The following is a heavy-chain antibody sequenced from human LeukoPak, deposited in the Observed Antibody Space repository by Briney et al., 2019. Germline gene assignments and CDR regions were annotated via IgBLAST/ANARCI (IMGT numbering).Heavy chain of an antibody. J-gene: IGHJ4*02. D-gene: IGHD3-16*01. Sequence: PGGSLRLSCAAPGFTLSNYSMSSVRQAPGNGLDRAAPIGVNTDYTDSVKGRFTNSRDNAKTTLYLQMNRLSAEDTALYYCARDTVPLGAPGENGDFFDCWGQGTLVTVSS. V-gene: IGHV3-23*01. CDR1: GFTLSNYS. CDR3: ARDTVPLGAPGENGDFFDC. CDR2: IGVNT.